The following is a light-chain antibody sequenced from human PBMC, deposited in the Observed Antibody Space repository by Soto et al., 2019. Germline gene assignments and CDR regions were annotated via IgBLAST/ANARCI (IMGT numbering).Light chain of an antibody. V-gene: IGKV3-15*01. Sequence: EIVMTQSPATLSVSPGERATLSCRASQSVDSKLAWYQQKPGQGPRLLIYGASSRATGIPARFSGSGSGTEFTLTIRSLQSEDFAFYYCQHYSTWLWTFGQGTKVEIK. CDR3: QHYSTWLWT. J-gene: IGKJ1*01. CDR1: QSVDSK. CDR2: GAS.